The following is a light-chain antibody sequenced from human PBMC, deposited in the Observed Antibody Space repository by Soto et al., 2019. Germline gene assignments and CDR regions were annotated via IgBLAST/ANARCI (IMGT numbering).Light chain of an antibody. CDR2: EVS. V-gene: IGLV2-14*01. Sequence: QSVLTQPASVSGSPGQSITISCTGTSSDVGGYNYVSSYQHHPGKAPNLMIYEVSNRPSGVSYRFSGSKSGNTASLTISGLEAEDEADYYCNSYTGSGIVFGTGTKVTVL. CDR3: NSYTGSGIV. J-gene: IGLJ1*01. CDR1: SSDVGGYNY.